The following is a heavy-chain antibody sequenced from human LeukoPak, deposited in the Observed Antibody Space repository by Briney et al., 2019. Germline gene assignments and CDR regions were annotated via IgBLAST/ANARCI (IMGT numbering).Heavy chain of an antibody. CDR1: GFTFRSYW. CDR3: VREASGGSKGVSGTFDI. D-gene: IGHD6-13*01. V-gene: IGHV3-7*01. Sequence: GGSLRLSCAASGFTFRSYWMSWVRQAPGKGLEWVASIKRDGSEKYYVDSVKGRFTISRDNAKTSLYLQMNTLRAEDTAVYHCVREASGGSKGVSGTFDIWGQGTLVTVSS. J-gene: IGHJ3*02. CDR2: IKRDGSEK.